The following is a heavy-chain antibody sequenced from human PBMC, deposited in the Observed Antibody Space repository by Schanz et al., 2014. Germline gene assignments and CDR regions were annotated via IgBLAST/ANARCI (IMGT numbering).Heavy chain of an antibody. CDR1: GFTLSNSD. V-gene: IGHV3-13*01. D-gene: IGHD3-9*01. J-gene: IGHJ4*02. CDR3: AKQIHYDILTVTRN. CDR2: IGYLGDT. Sequence: DVQLLESGGGLVQPGGSLRLSCAASGFTLSNSDMHWVRQGTGKGLEWVSTIGYLGDTYYPDSVKGRFTVSRDSGQNSLYLQMNSLRAEDTAVYYCAKQIHYDILTVTRNWGQGTLVTVSS.